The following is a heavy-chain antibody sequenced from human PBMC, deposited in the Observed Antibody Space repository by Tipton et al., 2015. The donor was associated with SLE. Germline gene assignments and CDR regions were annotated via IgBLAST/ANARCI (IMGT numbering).Heavy chain of an antibody. CDR3: TRAEFSSNWYMYWHFVL. Sequence: TLSLTCAVYGRSFIGSYWTWIRQPPGKGLEWIGDIDHSGITHYNPSLKSRVTISRDTSGNQSSLNLSSVTASDTAVYFCTRAEFSSNWYMYWHFVLWGRDTLVTVSS. CDR1: GRSFIGSY. CDR2: IDHSGIT. D-gene: IGHD6-13*01. V-gene: IGHV4-34*01. J-gene: IGHJ2*01.